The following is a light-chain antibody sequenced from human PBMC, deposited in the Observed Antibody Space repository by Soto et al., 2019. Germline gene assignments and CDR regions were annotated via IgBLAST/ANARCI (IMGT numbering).Light chain of an antibody. CDR1: SSDVGGYNY. J-gene: IGLJ1*01. CDR2: EVS. CDR3: SSYTTGSPYV. V-gene: IGLV2-14*01. Sequence: QSALAQPASVSGSPGQSITISCTGTSSDVGGYNYVSWYQQHPGKAPKLMIYEVSNRPSGVSYRFSASKSGNTASLTISGLQAEDEADYYCSSYTTGSPYVFGGGTKVTVL.